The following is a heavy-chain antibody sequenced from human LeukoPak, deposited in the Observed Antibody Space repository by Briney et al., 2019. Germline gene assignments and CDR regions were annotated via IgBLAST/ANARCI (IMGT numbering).Heavy chain of an antibody. CDR1: GGSISSSSYY. CDR3: ARHRSSSSPDDAFDI. J-gene: IGHJ3*02. D-gene: IGHD6-6*01. CDR2: IYYSGST. V-gene: IGHV4-39*01. Sequence: SETLSPTCTVSGGSISSSSYYWGWIRQPPGKGLEWIGSIYYSGSTYYNPSLKSRVTISVDTSKNQFSLKLSSVTAADTAVYYCARHRSSSSPDDAFDIWGQGTMVTVSS.